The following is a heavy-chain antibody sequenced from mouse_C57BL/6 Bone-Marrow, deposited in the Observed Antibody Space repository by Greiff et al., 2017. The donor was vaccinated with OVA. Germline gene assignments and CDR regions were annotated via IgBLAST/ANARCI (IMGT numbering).Heavy chain of an antibody. J-gene: IGHJ2*01. Sequence: QVQLQQSGAELVRPGASVKLSCKASGYTFTDYYINWVKQRPGQGLEWIARIYPGSGNTYYNEKFKGKATLTAEKSSSTAYMQLSSLTSEDSAVYFCARSPDYFDYWGQGTTLTVS. CDR1: GYTFTDYY. CDR3: ARSPDYFDY. CDR2: IYPGSGNT. V-gene: IGHV1-76*01.